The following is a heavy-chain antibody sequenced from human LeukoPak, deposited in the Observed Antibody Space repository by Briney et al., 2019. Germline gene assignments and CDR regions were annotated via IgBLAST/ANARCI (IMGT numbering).Heavy chain of an antibody. D-gene: IGHD6-13*01. CDR1: GFTFSSYW. V-gene: IGHV3-74*01. Sequence: GGSLRLSCAASGFTFSSYWMHWVRQAPGKGLVWVSRINSDGSSTSYADSVKGRFTISRDNAKNTLYLQMNSLGAEDTAVYYCARDRAAAGLYYYYGMDVWGQGTTVTVSS. CDR3: ARDRAAAGLYYYYGMDV. J-gene: IGHJ6*02. CDR2: INSDGSST.